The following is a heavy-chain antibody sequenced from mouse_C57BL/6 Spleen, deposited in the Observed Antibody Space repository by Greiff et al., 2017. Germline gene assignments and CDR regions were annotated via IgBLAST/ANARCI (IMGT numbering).Heavy chain of an antibody. V-gene: IGHV6-3*01. J-gene: IGHJ3*01. Sequence: EVKLLESGGGLVQPGGSMKLSCVASGFTFSNYWMNWVRQSPEKGLEWVAQIRLKSDNYATHYAESVKGRFTISRDDSKSSVYLQMNNLRAEDTGIYYCTVAYYDYGGFAYWGQGTLVTVSA. CDR3: TVAYYDYGGFAY. CDR2: IRLKSDNYAT. D-gene: IGHD2-4*01. CDR1: GFTFSNYW.